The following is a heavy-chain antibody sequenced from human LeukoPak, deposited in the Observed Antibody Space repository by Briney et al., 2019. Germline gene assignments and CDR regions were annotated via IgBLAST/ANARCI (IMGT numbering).Heavy chain of an antibody. V-gene: IGHV5-51*01. D-gene: IGHD3-22*01. J-gene: IGHJ4*02. Sequence: GESLKISCKGSGYSFTSYWIGWVRQMPGKGLAWMGIIYPGDSDTRYSPSFQGQVTISADKSISTAYLQWSSLKAPDTAMYYCASSLGIYDSSGYRVFDYWGQGTLVTFSS. CDR3: ASSLGIYDSSGYRVFDY. CDR1: GYSFTSYW. CDR2: IYPGDSDT.